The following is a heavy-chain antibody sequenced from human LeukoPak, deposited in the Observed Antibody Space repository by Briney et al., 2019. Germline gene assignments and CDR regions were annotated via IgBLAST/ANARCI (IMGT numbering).Heavy chain of an antibody. V-gene: IGHV4-4*02. CDR2: IYHSGST. J-gene: IGHJ3*02. D-gene: IGHD2-8*01. Sequence: GSLRLSCAASGFTFSSYSMNWVRQAPGKGLEWIGEIYHSGSTNYNPSLKSRVTISVDKSKNQFSLKLSSVTAADTAVYYCARDALQYCTNGVCYRTDAFDIWGQGTMVTVSS. CDR1: GFTFSSYSM. CDR3: ARDALQYCTNGVCYRTDAFDI.